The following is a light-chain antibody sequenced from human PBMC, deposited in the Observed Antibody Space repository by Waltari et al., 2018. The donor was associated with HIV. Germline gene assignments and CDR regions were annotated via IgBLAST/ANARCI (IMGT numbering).Light chain of an antibody. CDR2: RNI. J-gene: IGLJ3*02. Sequence: QSVLTQPPSTSGTPGQTVTLSCSGPRSDIGTNYVYWYKQVPGTAPKLLIYRNIQRPSGVPARFSGSKSGTSASLAISGLRSEDEAHYHCASWDDSLGGRWVFGGGTKLTVL. V-gene: IGLV1-47*01. CDR1: RSDIGTNY. CDR3: ASWDDSLGGRWV.